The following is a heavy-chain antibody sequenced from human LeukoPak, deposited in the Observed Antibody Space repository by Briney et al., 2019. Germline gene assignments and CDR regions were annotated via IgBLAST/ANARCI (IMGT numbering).Heavy chain of an antibody. CDR3: VKGGQRYDLWRFTY. Sequence: GESLRLSCAASGFTFSDYAISWVRQAPGKGLKWVSSISGSGGSTYYADSVKGRCAISRDNSKNTLFLQVNSLRAEDTAKYYCVKGGQRYDLWRFTYWGRGTLVSVSS. D-gene: IGHD3-3*01. CDR1: GFTFSDYA. V-gene: IGHV3-23*01. CDR2: ISGSGGST. J-gene: IGHJ4*02.